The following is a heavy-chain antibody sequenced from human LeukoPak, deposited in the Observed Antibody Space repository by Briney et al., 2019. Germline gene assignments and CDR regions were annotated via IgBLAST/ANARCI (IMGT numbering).Heavy chain of an antibody. CDR3: ARVGIAVAGTRGVADY. CDR2: ISYDGSNK. Sequence: GGSLRLSCAASGFTFSSYAMHWVRQAPGKGLEWVAVISYDGSNKYYADSVKGRFTISRDNSKNTLYLQMNSLRAEDTAVYYCARVGIAVAGTRGVADYWGQGTLVTVSS. V-gene: IGHV3-30*04. J-gene: IGHJ4*02. D-gene: IGHD6-19*01. CDR1: GFTFSSYA.